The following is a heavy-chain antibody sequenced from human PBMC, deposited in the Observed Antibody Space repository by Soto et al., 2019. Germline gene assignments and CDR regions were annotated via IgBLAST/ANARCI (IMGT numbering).Heavy chain of an antibody. Sequence: QVQLVESGGGVVQPGRSLRLSCAASGFTFSSYAMHWVRQAPGKGLEWVAVISYDASNKWYADSVKGRFTISRDNSKNALYLQINSLRVESTAVYFCARDPQQLWPDYYFDYWGQGALGIVSS. D-gene: IGHD2-2*01. CDR3: ARDPQQLWPDYYFDY. J-gene: IGHJ4*02. CDR1: GFTFSSYA. CDR2: ISYDASNK. V-gene: IGHV3-30-3*01.